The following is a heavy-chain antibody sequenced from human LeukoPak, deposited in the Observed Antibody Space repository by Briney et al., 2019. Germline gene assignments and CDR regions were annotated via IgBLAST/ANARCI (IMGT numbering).Heavy chain of an antibody. CDR3: ARESYSSSWYDDY. D-gene: IGHD6-13*01. CDR2: IFYSGST. J-gene: IGHJ4*02. V-gene: IGHV4-61*01. CDR1: GGSVSSGSYY. Sequence: PSETLSLTCTVSGGSVSSGSYYWSWIRQPPGKGLEWIGYIFYSGSTNYNPSLKSRVTISVDTSKNQFSLKLSSVTAADTAVYYCARESYSSSWYDDYWGQGTLVTVSS.